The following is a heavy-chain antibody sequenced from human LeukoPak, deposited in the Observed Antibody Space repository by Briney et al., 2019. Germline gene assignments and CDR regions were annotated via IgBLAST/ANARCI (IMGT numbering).Heavy chain of an antibody. CDR3: ARREAVLTGYFDY. J-gene: IGHJ4*02. CDR1: GGSISGSY. Sequence: PSETLSLTCTVSGGSISGSYWSWIRQPPGKGLEWIAYINDSGTTSYNPSLKGRVTISVDTSKKQFSLKVNSVTAADTAVYYCARREAVLTGYFDYWAREPWSPSPQ. D-gene: IGHD1-14*01. CDR2: INDSGTT. V-gene: IGHV4-59*08.